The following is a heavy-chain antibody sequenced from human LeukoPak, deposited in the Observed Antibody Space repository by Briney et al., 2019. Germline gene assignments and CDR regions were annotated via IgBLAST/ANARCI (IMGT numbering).Heavy chain of an antibody. CDR1: GGSISSSSYY. CDR2: IYYSGST. Sequence: PSETLSLTCTVSGGSISSSSYYWGWIRQPPGKGLEWIGSIYYSGSTYYNPSLKSRVTISVDTSKNQFSLKLSSVTAADTAVYYCARHWSLGIAAAGTPYYFDYWGQGTLVTVSS. V-gene: IGHV4-39*01. CDR3: ARHWSLGIAAAGTPYYFDY. D-gene: IGHD6-13*01. J-gene: IGHJ4*02.